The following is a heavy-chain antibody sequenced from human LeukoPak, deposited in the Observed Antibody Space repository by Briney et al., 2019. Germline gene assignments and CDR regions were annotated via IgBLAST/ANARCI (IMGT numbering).Heavy chain of an antibody. V-gene: IGHV3-23*01. D-gene: IGHD5-18*01. J-gene: IGHJ4*02. Sequence: QSGGSLRLSCAASGFTFSSYAMSWVRQAPGKGLEWVSDINGSGGSTYYADSVKGRFTISRDNAKNSLYLQMNSLRAEDTAVYYCARARIQLWFHWGQGTLVTVSS. CDR1: GFTFSSYA. CDR3: ARARIQLWFH. CDR2: INGSGGST.